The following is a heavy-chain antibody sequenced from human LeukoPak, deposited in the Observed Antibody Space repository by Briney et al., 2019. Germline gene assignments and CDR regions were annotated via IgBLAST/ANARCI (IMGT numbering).Heavy chain of an antibody. V-gene: IGHV1-8*01. CDR1: GYTFTSYD. J-gene: IGHJ6*03. CDR2: MNPNSGNT. Sequence: GASVKVSCKASGYTFTSYDINWVRQAPGQGLEWMGWMNPNSGNTGYAQKFQGRVTMTRNTSISTAYMELSSLRSEDTAVYYCARCDSSSWYGYYYYYMDVWGKGTTVTVSS. D-gene: IGHD6-13*01. CDR3: ARCDSSSWYGYYYYYMDV.